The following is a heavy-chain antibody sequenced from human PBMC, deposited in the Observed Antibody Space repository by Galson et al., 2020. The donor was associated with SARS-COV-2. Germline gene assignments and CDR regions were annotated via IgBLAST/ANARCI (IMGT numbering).Heavy chain of an antibody. J-gene: IGHJ6*03. Sequence: SETLSLTCTVSGGSISSYYWSWIRQPPGKGLEWIGYIYYSGSTNYNPSLKSRVTISVDTSKNQFSLKLSSVTAADTAVYYCARVVYYYYYMDVWGKGTTVTISS. CDR2: IYYSGST. CDR3: ARVVYYYYYMDV. CDR1: GGSISSYY. V-gene: IGHV4-59*01. D-gene: IGHD3-16*02.